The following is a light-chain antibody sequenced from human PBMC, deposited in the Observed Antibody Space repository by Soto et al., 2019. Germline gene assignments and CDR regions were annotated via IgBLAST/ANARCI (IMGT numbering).Light chain of an antibody. V-gene: IGKV3-20*01. Sequence: DIMLTQSPGTLSLCPGERATLSCRASQSVSGNYFAWYQQKPGQAPRLLIYAVSGRATGIPDRFSGSGSGTDFTLTISRLEPEDFAVYYCQQYGSSPGTFGQGTKLEIK. CDR1: QSVSGNY. CDR3: QQYGSSPGT. CDR2: AVS. J-gene: IGKJ2*01.